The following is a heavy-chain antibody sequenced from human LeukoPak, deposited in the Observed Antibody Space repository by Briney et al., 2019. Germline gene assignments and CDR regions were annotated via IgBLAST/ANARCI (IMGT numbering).Heavy chain of an antibody. V-gene: IGHV3-30*18. CDR2: ISYDGSDT. J-gene: IGHJ4*01. D-gene: IGHD6-13*01. CDR3: VKDKFLTAAGNVFDV. CDR1: GFTFGDYG. Sequence: GRSLRLSCAASGFTFGDYGMQWVRQAPGKGLEWVATISYDGSDTYYADSVKGRFTVSRDSSKNTLSLQMSSLRVEDTAVYFCVKDKFLTAAGNVFDVWGHGTLVTVSS.